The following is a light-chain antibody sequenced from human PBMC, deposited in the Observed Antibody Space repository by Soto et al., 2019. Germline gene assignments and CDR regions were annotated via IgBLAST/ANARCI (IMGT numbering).Light chain of an antibody. CDR1: SSNIGSNT. CDR2: SNN. CDR3: AAWDDSLKVVV. J-gene: IGLJ2*01. Sequence: QPVLTQPPSASGTPGQRVTISCSGSSSNIGSNTVNWYQQLPGTAPKLLIYSNNQRPSGVPDRFSGSKSGTSASLAISGLQSEDEADYYCAAWDDSLKVVVFGGGTKVTVL. V-gene: IGLV1-44*01.